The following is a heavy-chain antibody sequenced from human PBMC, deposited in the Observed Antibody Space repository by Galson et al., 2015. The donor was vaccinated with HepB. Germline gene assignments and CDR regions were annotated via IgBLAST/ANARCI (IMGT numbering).Heavy chain of an antibody. J-gene: IGHJ4*02. CDR3: ARDRSCSGGSCYSRWPGLFDY. D-gene: IGHD2-15*01. Sequence: SLRLSCAASGFTFSSYAMHWVRQAPGKGLEWVAVISYDGSNKYYADSVKGRFTISRDNSKNTLYLQMNSLRAEDTAVYYCARDRSCSGGSCYSRWPGLFDYWGQGTLVTVSS. CDR2: ISYDGSNK. V-gene: IGHV3-30*04. CDR1: GFTFSSYA.